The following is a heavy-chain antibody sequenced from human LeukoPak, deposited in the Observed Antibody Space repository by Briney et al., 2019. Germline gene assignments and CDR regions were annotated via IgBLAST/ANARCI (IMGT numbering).Heavy chain of an antibody. D-gene: IGHD2/OR15-2a*01. V-gene: IGHV2-5*02. Sequence: SGPTLVKPTQTLTLTCTFSGFSLSTSAVGVGWIRRPPGKALEWLALFYGDDDNRYSPSLKSRLTITKDTSKNQVVLTMTNMDPVDTGTYYCAHKKNSNAFDMWGQGTMVTVSS. J-gene: IGHJ3*02. CDR2: FYGDDDN. CDR3: AHKKNSNAFDM. CDR1: GFSLSTSAVG.